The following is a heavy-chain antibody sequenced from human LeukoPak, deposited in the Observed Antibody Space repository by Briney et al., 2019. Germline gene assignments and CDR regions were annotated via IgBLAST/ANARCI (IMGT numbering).Heavy chain of an antibody. CDR3: ARDRGDVVVPAAIYYYYYMDV. CDR2: IYTSGST. V-gene: IGHV4-61*02. D-gene: IGHD2-2*01. CDR1: GGSISSGSYY. Sequence: SQTLSLTCTVSGGSISSGSYYWSWIRQPAGKGLEWIGRIYTSGSTNYNPSLKSRVTISVDTSKNQFSLKLSSVTAADTAVYYCARDRGDVVVPAAIYYYYYMDVWGKGTTVTVSS. J-gene: IGHJ6*03.